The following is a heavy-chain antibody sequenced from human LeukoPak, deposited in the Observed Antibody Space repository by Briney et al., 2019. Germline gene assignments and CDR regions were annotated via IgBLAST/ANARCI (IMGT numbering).Heavy chain of an antibody. Sequence: SETLTLTCTVSGGSIGSRAYYWSWIRQPAGKGLEYIGRIYTDGSRNHNPSLKSRVSISMDTSNNQFSLRVTSVTAADTGVYYCASEGLALAGNFYYWGQGALVTVSS. CDR1: GGSIGSRAYY. D-gene: IGHD6-19*01. V-gene: IGHV4-61*02. CDR2: IYTDGSR. J-gene: IGHJ4*02. CDR3: ASEGLALAGNFYY.